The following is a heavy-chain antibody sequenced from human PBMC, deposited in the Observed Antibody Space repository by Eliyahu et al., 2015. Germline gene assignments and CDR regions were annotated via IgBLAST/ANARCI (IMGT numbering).Heavy chain of an antibody. CDR2: IKQXGSEK. J-gene: IGHJ4*02. V-gene: IGHV3-7*04. CDR3: ARYKWNDFDY. D-gene: IGHD1-20*01. CDR1: GFTFSNYX. Sequence: EVQLVESGGGLVQPGGSLXLSCAASGFTFSNYXMSWVRQAPGKGLEWVANIKQXGSEKYYVXXXKGRFTISRDNAKNSLYLQMNSLRAEDTAVYYCARYKWNDFDYWGQGTLVTVSS.